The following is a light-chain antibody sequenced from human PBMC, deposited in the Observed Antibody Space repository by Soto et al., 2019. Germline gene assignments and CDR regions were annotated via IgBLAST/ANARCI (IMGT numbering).Light chain of an antibody. Sequence: EIVMTQSPATLSVSPGERATLSCRASQSVSSNLAWYQQKPGHAPRLLIYGASTRATAIPARFSGSGSGTKFAITTSSLLSEDFAVNYCKQYNNWPPLTFGGGTKVEIK. CDR2: GAS. CDR3: KQYNNWPPLT. J-gene: IGKJ4*01. V-gene: IGKV3-15*01. CDR1: QSVSSN.